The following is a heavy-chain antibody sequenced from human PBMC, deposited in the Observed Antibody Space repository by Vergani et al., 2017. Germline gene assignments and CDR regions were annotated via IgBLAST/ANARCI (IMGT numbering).Heavy chain of an antibody. CDR2: MYHSGST. D-gene: IGHD3-10*01. Sequence: QVRLQESGPGLVKPSETLSLTCSVSGGSMSGYYWSCIRQPPGKELEWIGYMYHSGSTNYNPALETRVPISGDTSKNQFSLKLNSGTAADTALYCCGGVADLYGLGSRLLDLWGQGILVTVSS. CDR3: GGVADLYGLGSRLLDL. V-gene: IGHV4-59*01. J-gene: IGHJ5*02. CDR1: GGSMSGYY.